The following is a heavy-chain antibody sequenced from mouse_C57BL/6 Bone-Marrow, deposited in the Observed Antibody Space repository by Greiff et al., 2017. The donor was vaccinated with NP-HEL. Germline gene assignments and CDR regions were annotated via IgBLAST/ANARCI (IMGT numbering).Heavy chain of an antibody. CDR1: GFNIKDYY. V-gene: IGHV14-4*01. J-gene: IGHJ3*01. CDR3: TTGFAWFAY. CDR2: IDPENGDT. Sequence: EVQLQQSGAELVRPGASVKLSCTASGFNIKDYYMHWVKQRPEQGLEWIGWIDPENGDTEYASKFQGKATITADTSSNTAYLQLSSLTSEDTAVYYCTTGFAWFAYWGQGTLVTVSA.